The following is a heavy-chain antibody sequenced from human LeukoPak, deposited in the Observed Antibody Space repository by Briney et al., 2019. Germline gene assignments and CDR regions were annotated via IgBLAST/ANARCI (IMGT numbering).Heavy chain of an antibody. D-gene: IGHD4-17*01. CDR1: GYTFTSYG. J-gene: IGHJ1*01. CDR2: ISAYNGNT. CDR3: ARDADYGDYVFTY. V-gene: IGHV1-18*04. Sequence: GASVTVSCKASGYTFTSYGISWVRQAPGQGREWLGWISAYNGNTNYAQELQGRVTMTTNTSTSTAYMERRSLRSDDTAVYYCARDADYGDYVFTYWSQGSLVTV.